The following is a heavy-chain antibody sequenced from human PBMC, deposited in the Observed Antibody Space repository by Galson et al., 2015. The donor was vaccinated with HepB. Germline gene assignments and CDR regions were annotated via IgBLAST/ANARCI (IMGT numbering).Heavy chain of an antibody. CDR1: GFTFSSYA. V-gene: IGHV3-30-3*01. CDR3: ARAHGGYSYGRY. Sequence: SLRLSCAASGFTFSSYAMHWVRQAPGKGLEWVAVISYDGSNKYYADSVKGRFTISRDNSKNTLYLQMNSLKPEDTAVYYCARAHGGYSYGRYWGQGTLVTVSS. J-gene: IGHJ4*02. D-gene: IGHD5-18*01. CDR2: ISYDGSNK.